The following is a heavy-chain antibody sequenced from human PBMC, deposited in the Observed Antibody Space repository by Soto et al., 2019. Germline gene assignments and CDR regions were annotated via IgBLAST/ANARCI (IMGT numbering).Heavy chain of an antibody. J-gene: IGHJ4*02. D-gene: IGHD6-19*01. CDR2: IIPIFGTA. V-gene: IGHV1-69*13. Sequence: SVKVSCKASGGTFSSYAISWVRQAPGQGLEWMGGIIPIFGTANYAQKFQGRVTITADESTSTAYMELSSLRSEDTAVYYCVEVDGTLKDFEYWGQGTLVTSPQ. CDR1: GGTFSSYA. CDR3: VEVDGTLKDFEY.